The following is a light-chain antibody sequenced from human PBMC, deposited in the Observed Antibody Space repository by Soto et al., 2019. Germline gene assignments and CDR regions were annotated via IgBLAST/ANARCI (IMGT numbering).Light chain of an antibody. CDR1: QTISTW. Sequence: DIQVTQSPPTLSASVGDRVTITCRASQTISTWMAWYQQKSGKAPKLLIYDASDLETGVPSRFSGSGSGTDFTFTINSLQPEDIATYYCQQYDNLPLTFGGGTKVDIK. CDR3: QQYDNLPLT. CDR2: DAS. V-gene: IGKV1-33*01. J-gene: IGKJ4*01.